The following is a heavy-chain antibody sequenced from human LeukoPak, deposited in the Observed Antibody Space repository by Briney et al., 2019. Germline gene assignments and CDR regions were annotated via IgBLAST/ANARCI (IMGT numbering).Heavy chain of an antibody. D-gene: IGHD6-6*01. CDR2: IYYSGST. J-gene: IGHJ5*02. CDR1: GGSISSSSYY. CDR3: ARQTKSIAARRNWFDP. V-gene: IGHV4-39*01. Sequence: SETLSLTCTVSGGSISSSSYYWGWIRQPPGKGLEWIGSIYYSGSTYYNPSLKSRVTISVDTSKNQFSLKLSSVTAADTAVYYCARQTKSIAARRNWFDPWGQRTLVTVSS.